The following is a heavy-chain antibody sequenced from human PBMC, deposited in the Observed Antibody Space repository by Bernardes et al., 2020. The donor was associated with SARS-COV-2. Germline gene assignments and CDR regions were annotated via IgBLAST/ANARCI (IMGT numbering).Heavy chain of an antibody. Sequence: GGSLRLSCAASGFTFSSYGMHWVRQAPGKGLEWVAVIWYDGSNKYYADSVKGRFTISRDNSKNTLYLQMNSLRAEDTAVYYCATSPGSWLGDRPSAAQSAPHYWGQGTLVTVSS. CDR3: ATSPGSWLGDRPSAAQSAPHY. D-gene: IGHD3-10*01. CDR1: GFTFSSYG. V-gene: IGHV3-33*01. CDR2: IWYDGSNK. J-gene: IGHJ4*02.